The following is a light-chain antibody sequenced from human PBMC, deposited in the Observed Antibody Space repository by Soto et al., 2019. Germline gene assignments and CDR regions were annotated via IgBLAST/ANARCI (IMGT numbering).Light chain of an antibody. Sequence: SVLTPPASLSGSPGQSNTIPCPGTSGDVGSYNLVSWYQQHPGKAPKLLIYEVTERPSGVSNRFSGSKSGSTASLTISGLQPDDEADYYCCSYAGNSEVFGTGTKVTVL. J-gene: IGLJ1*01. CDR1: SGDVGSYNL. CDR3: CSYAGNSEV. CDR2: EVT. V-gene: IGLV2-23*02.